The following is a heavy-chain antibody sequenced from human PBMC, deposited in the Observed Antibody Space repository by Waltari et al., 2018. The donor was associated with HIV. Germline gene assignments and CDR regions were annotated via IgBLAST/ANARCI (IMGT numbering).Heavy chain of an antibody. CDR2: IIPFLGTG. Sequence: QVQLVQSGAEVKKPGSSVKVSCKASGGTFSNSGISWVRQAPGQGREWMGKIIPFLGTGTDAQKCQGRVTITADQSTGTAYMELSSLRSEDTAFYYCARGRDGSSARSSFDYGGQGTLVTVSS. D-gene: IGHD5-12*01. V-gene: IGHV1-69*09. CDR3: ARGRDGSSARSSFDY. J-gene: IGHJ4*02. CDR1: GGTFSNSG.